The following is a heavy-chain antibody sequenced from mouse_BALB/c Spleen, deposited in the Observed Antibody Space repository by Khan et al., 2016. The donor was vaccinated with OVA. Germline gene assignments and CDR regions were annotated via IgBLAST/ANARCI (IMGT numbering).Heavy chain of an antibody. CDR2: MWGDGNT. CDR1: GFSLTSYG. Sequence: QVQLKESGPGLVAPSQSLSITCTVSGFSLTSYGVSWVRQPPGKGLEWLGVMWGDGNTNYHSALRSRLSISKDNSKSQAFLKLNSLQTDDTAAYYCDRQNDGSIYAVDYWGQGTSVTVYS. D-gene: IGHD2-3*01. J-gene: IGHJ4*01. CDR3: DRQNDGSIYAVDY. V-gene: IGHV2-3*01.